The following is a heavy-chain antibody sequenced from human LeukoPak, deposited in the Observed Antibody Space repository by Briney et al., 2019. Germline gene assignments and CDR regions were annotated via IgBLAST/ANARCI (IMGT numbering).Heavy chain of an antibody. CDR1: GGSISSHY. D-gene: IGHD3-3*01. J-gene: IGHJ4*02. CDR2: IYSSGST. V-gene: IGHV4-4*07. Sequence: SETLSLTCTVSGGSISSHYWSWIRQPAGKGLEWIGRIYSSGSTSHNPSLKSRVTMSVDTSKNQFSLKLTSVTAADTAVYYCARVSLNYYDFWSGKDTYFFDYWGQGTLVTVSS. CDR3: ARVSLNYYDFWSGKDTYFFDY.